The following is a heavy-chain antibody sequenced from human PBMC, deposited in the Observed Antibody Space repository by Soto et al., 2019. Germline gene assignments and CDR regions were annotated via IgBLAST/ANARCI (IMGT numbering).Heavy chain of an antibody. CDR1: GFTLSDHY. V-gene: IGHV3-72*01. Sequence: GGSLRLSCAGSGFTLSDHYIDWARQAPGKGLGWVGRSRDKAQGYSTAYAASVKGRFTTSRDESKNSVYLQMNSLRDEDTAVYYCAREDVVVPAQFDYYFYGMDVWGQGTTVTVSS. J-gene: IGHJ6*02. CDR2: SRDKAQGYST. D-gene: IGHD2-21*02. CDR3: AREDVVVPAQFDYYFYGMDV.